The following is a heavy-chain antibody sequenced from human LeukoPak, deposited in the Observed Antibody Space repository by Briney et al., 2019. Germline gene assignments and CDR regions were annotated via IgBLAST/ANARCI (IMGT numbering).Heavy chain of an antibody. Sequence: PSETLSLTCAVYGGSFSGYYWSWIRQPPGKGLGWIGEINHSGSTNYNPSLTNRVTISVDTSKNQFSLKLSSVTAADTAVYYCATKYCSSTSCHYFDYWGQGTLVTVSS. CDR1: GGSFSGYY. D-gene: IGHD2-2*01. V-gene: IGHV4-34*01. J-gene: IGHJ4*02. CDR2: INHSGST. CDR3: ATKYCSSTSCHYFDY.